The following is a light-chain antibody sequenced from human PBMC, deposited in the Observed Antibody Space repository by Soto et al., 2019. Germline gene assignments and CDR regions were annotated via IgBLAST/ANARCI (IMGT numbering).Light chain of an antibody. CDR3: QQRGNWPPT. CDR2: DAS. Sequence: EIVLTQSPATLSLSPGERATLSCRASQSVSSYLAWYQQKPSQAPRLLIYDASSRATGIPARFSGSGSATDFTLTISSLEPEDFAVYDCQQRGNWPPTFGQVTKLEIK. CDR1: QSVSSY. J-gene: IGKJ2*01. V-gene: IGKV3-11*01.